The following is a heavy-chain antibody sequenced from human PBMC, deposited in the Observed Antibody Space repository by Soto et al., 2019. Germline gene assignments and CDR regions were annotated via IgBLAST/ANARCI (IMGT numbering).Heavy chain of an antibody. V-gene: IGHV3-23*01. CDR3: AKDQNAEYFQH. Sequence: GGSRRLSCAASGFTFSSYAMSWVRQAPGKGLEWVSAISGSGGSTYYADSVKGRFTISRDNSKNTLYLQMNSLRAEDTAVYYCAKDQNAEYFQHWGQGTLVTVSS. J-gene: IGHJ1*01. CDR2: ISGSGGST. CDR1: GFTFSSYA.